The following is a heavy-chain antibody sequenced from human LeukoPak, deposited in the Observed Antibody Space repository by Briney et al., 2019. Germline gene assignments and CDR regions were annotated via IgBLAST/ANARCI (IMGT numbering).Heavy chain of an antibody. J-gene: IGHJ4*02. Sequence: GSLRLSCAASGFTFSSYSMHWVRQPPGKGLEWIGEIYHSGSTNYNPSLKSRVTISVDKSKNQFSLKLSSVTAADTAVYYCARVLQWLAIDYWGQGTLVTVSS. D-gene: IGHD6-19*01. CDR3: ARVLQWLAIDY. CDR1: GFTFSSYSM. V-gene: IGHV4-4*02. CDR2: IYHSGST.